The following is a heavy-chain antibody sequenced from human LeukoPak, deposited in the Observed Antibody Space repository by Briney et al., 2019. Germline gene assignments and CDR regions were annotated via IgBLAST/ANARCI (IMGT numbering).Heavy chain of an antibody. Sequence: SETLSLTCTVSGGSISSYCWSWIRQPPGKGLEWIGYIYYSGSTNYNPSLKSRVTISVDTSKNQFSLKLSSVTAADTAVYYCARHGDYSNFLDYWGQGTLVTVSS. CDR1: GGSISSYC. D-gene: IGHD4-11*01. CDR3: ARHGDYSNFLDY. CDR2: IYYSGST. J-gene: IGHJ4*02. V-gene: IGHV4-59*08.